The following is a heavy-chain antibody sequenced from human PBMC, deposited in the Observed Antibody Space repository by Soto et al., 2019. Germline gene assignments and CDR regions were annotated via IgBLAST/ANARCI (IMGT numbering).Heavy chain of an antibody. J-gene: IGHJ6*02. V-gene: IGHV4-39*01. CDR3: VRFQQSVLSPHYYYAVDV. CDR2: VFHSGTT. CDR1: GATISGSNFF. Sequence: QVQLQESGPGLVKPSETLSLTCSVSGATISGSNFFWAWIRQSPEKGLEWIGSVFHSGTTFYNPSLTSRATVSVDTSRNQFSLKLKSVTAEDTALYYCVRFQQSVLSPHYYYAVDVWGQGTTVFVSS. D-gene: IGHD4-4*01.